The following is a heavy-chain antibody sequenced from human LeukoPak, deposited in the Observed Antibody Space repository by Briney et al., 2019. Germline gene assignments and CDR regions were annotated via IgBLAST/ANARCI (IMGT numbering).Heavy chain of an antibody. D-gene: IGHD1-1*01. Sequence: SETLSLTCTVSGGSISSSSYYWGWIRQPPGKGLEWIGSIYYSGSTYYNPSLKSRVTISVDTSKNQFSLKLSSVTAADTAVYYCARDSGTDPYYYYYMDVWGKGTTVTVSS. V-gene: IGHV4-39*07. J-gene: IGHJ6*03. CDR1: GGSISSSSYY. CDR3: ARDSGTDPYYYYYMDV. CDR2: IYYSGST.